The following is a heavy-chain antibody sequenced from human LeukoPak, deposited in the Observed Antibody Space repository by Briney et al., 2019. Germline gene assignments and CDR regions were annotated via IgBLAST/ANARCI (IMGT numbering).Heavy chain of an antibody. CDR1: GYTFTGYY. D-gene: IGHD1-26*01. CDR2: INPNSGGT. CDR3: ARSIVGATTDYFDY. V-gene: IGHV1-2*02. Sequence: WASVKVSCKASGYTFTGYYMHWVRQAPGQGLEWMGWINPNSGGTNYAQKFQGRVTMTRDTSISTAYMELSRLRSDDTAVYYRARSIVGATTDYFDYWGQGTLVTVSS. J-gene: IGHJ4*02.